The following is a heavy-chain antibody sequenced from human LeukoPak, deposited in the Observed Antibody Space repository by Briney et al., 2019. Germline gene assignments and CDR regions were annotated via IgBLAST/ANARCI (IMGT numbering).Heavy chain of an antibody. J-gene: IGHJ4*02. CDR1: EFAFSTYN. Sequence: SGGSLRLSCAASEFAFSTYNMNWVRQAPGKGLEWVSYISTGSSTTYYADSVKGRFTISRDNVENSLYLQMNSLRAEDTAVYYCARDWAVDTAMVDYFDYWGQGTLVTVSS. V-gene: IGHV3-48*01. D-gene: IGHD5-18*01. CDR3: ARDWAVDTAMVDYFDY. CDR2: ISTGSSTT.